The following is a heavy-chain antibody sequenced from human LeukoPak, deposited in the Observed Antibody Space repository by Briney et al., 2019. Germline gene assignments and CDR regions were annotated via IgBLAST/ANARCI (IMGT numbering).Heavy chain of an antibody. Sequence: ASVKVSCKASGYTFTGYYMHWVRQAPGQGLEWMGWINPNSGGTNYAQKFQGRVTMTRDTSISTAYMELSRLRSDDTAVYYCARLSTVQLERHFDYWGQGTLVTVSS. CDR3: ARLSTVQLERHFDY. V-gene: IGHV1-2*02. CDR2: INPNSGGT. J-gene: IGHJ4*02. CDR1: GYTFTGYY. D-gene: IGHD1-1*01.